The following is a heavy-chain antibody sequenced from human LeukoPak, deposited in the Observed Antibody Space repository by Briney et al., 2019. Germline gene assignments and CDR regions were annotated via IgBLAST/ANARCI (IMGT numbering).Heavy chain of an antibody. CDR1: AFTFSSYA. Sequence: GGSLRLSCAASAFTFSSYAMSWVRQAPGKGLEWVSAISGSGGSTYYADSVKGRFTISRDNSKNTLYLQMNSLRAEDTAVYYCAKVGLERHQFDYWGQGTLVTVSS. J-gene: IGHJ4*02. D-gene: IGHD1-1*01. V-gene: IGHV3-23*01. CDR2: ISGSGGST. CDR3: AKVGLERHQFDY.